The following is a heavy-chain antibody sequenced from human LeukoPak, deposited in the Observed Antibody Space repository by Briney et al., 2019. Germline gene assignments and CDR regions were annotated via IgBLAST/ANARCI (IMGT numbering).Heavy chain of an antibody. Sequence: GGSLRLSCAASGFTVSSNYMSWVRQAPGKGLEWVSVIYSGGSTYYADSVKGRFTISRDNSKNTLYLQMNSLRAEDTAVYYCAREKGITMVRGVDFAFDIWGQGTMVTVSS. V-gene: IGHV3-66*01. CDR1: GFTVSSNY. CDR2: IYSGGST. CDR3: AREKGITMVRGVDFAFDI. J-gene: IGHJ3*02. D-gene: IGHD3-10*01.